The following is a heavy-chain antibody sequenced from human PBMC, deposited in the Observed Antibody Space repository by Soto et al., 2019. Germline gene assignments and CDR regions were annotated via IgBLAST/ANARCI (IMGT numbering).Heavy chain of an antibody. CDR3: GRPRAYYDILTSYYYDHGDV. V-gene: IGHV1-18*01. J-gene: IGHJ6*03. D-gene: IGHD3-9*01. Sequence: QVQLVQSGAEVKKPGASVKVSCKASGYTFTSYGISWVRQAPGQGLEWMGWISAYNGNTNYAQKLQGRVTMTTDTPSSAAYMEMRSLTCNDTAVYYCGRPRAYYDILTSYYYDHGDVWGKGSTATASS. CDR1: GYTFTSYG. CDR2: ISAYNGNT.